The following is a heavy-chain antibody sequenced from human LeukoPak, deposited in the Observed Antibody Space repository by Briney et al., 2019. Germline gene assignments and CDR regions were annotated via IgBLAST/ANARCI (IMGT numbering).Heavy chain of an antibody. Sequence: GGSLRLSCAASGFTFSSYAMHWVRQAPGKGLEWVAVISYDGSNKYYADSVKGRFTISRDNAKNSLYLQMNSLRAEDTAVYYCTTDPTGFYFDYWGQGTLVTVST. CDR3: TTDPTGFYFDY. D-gene: IGHD4-11*01. CDR1: GFTFSSYA. CDR2: ISYDGSNK. V-gene: IGHV3-30-3*01. J-gene: IGHJ4*02.